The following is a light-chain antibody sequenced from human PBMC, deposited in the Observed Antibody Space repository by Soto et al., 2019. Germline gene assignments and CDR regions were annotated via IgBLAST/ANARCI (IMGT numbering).Light chain of an antibody. CDR3: QQYGSSPLT. J-gene: IGKJ4*01. CDR1: QSVSSSY. CDR2: GAS. Sequence: EIVLAQSPGTLSLSPGEIATLSCRASQSVSSSYLAWYQQKPGQAPRLLIYGASSRATGIPDRFSGSGSGTDFTLTISRLEPEDLAVYYCQQYGSSPLTFGGGTKVDIK. V-gene: IGKV3-20*01.